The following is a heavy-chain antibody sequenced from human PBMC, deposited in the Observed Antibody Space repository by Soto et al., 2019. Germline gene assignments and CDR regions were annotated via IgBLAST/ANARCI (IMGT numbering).Heavy chain of an antibody. CDR1: GGTFSSYT. V-gene: IGHV1-69*02. D-gene: IGHD4-17*01. CDR3: AILSPYGDYDAF. CDR2: IIPILGIA. J-gene: IGHJ3*01. Sequence: QVQLVQSGAEVKKPGSSVKVSCKGSGGTFSSYTISWVRQAPGQGLEWMGRIIPILGIANYAQKFQGRVTITADKSTSTAYMELSSLRSEDTAVYYCAILSPYGDYDAFWGQGTMVTVSS.